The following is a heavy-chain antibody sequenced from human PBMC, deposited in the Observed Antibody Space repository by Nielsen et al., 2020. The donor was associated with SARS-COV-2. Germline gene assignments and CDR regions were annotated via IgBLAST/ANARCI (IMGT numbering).Heavy chain of an antibody. CDR3: ARGGVVPALFYYYYIDV. CDR2: ISGSGGTT. CDR1: GFSFMNFA. Sequence: GESLKISCAASGFSFMNFAMNWVRQSPGTGLEWVSGISGSGGTTYYADSVKGRFTISRDNSKNTLFLQMNNLRVEDTAVYYCARGGVVPALFYYYYIDVWGKGTKVTVSS. V-gene: IGHV3-23*01. D-gene: IGHD3-3*01. J-gene: IGHJ6*03.